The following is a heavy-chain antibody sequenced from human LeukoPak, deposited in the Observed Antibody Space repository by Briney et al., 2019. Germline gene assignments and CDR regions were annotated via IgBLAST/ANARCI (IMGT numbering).Heavy chain of an antibody. Sequence: SETLSLTCTVLGGSISSIIYCWGWIRQPPGKGLEGIGSICQSGSTYYNPSLKSRVPLSLDTTKNQLSLKLSPVAAADTAVFYSAQARPYYYDSSGYYDAFDIWGQGTMVTVSS. CDR3: AQARPYYYDSSGYYDAFDI. CDR2: ICQSGST. V-gene: IGHV4-39*07. D-gene: IGHD3-22*01. J-gene: IGHJ3*02. CDR1: GGSISSIIYC.